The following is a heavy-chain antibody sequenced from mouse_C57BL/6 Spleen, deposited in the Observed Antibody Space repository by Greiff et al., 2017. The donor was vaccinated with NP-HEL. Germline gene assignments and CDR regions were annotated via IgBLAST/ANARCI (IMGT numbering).Heavy chain of an antibody. CDR1: GFTFTDYY. V-gene: IGHV7-3*01. J-gene: IGHJ4*01. D-gene: IGHD1-1*01. Sequence: EVMLVESGGGLVQPGGSLSLSCAASGFTFTDYYMSWVRQPPGKALEWLGFIRNKANGYTTEYSASVKGRFTISRDNSQSILYLQMNALRAEDSATYYCASLFGSSYLYAMDYWGQGTSVTVSS. CDR2: IRNKANGYTT. CDR3: ASLFGSSYLYAMDY.